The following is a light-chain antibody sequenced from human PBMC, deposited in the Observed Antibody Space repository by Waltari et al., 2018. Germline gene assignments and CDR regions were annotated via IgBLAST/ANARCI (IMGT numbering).Light chain of an antibody. CDR3: MILHNNAVV. Sequence: QAVLTQPASLSASPGASASLTCTLRSVIDVGAYKIYWYQQRPGSPPQFRVSYKSDSDKRQGAAAPSLLLGSKDTSANAGSLLISGLQSEDEADYYCMILHNNAVVFGGGTKLTVL. CDR1: SVIDVGAYK. J-gene: IGLJ3*02. CDR2: YKSDSDK. V-gene: IGLV5-45*01.